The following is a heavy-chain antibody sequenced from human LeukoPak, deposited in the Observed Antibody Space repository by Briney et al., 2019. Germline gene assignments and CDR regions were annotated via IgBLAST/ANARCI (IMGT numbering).Heavy chain of an antibody. J-gene: IGHJ6*03. CDR2: MIPIFCTA. D-gene: IGHD3-3*01. V-gene: IGHV1-69*05. CDR3: ARGPRGVMAGYYDFWSGEYYYYYYMDV. CDR1: GGTFSSYA. Sequence: SVKVSCKASGGTFSSYAISWVRQAPGQGLEWMVGMIPIFCTANYAQKFQGRVTITTDESTSTAYMELSSLRSEDTAVYYCARGPRGVMAGYYDFWSGEYYYYYYMDVWGKGTTVTVSS.